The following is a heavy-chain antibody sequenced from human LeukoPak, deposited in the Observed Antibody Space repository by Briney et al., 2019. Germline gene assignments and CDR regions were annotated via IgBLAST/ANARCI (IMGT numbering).Heavy chain of an antibody. D-gene: IGHD7-27*01. J-gene: IGHJ3*02. Sequence: PSETLSLTCTVSGGSISSYYWSWIRQPPGKGLEWIGYIYYTGSTKYNPSLKSRVTLSVDSSKTQFSLKLNSVTAADTAVYYCAKSPSWGSGLDAFDIWGQGTMVTVSS. V-gene: IGHV4-59*01. CDR3: AKSPSWGSGLDAFDI. CDR2: IYYTGST. CDR1: GGSISSYY.